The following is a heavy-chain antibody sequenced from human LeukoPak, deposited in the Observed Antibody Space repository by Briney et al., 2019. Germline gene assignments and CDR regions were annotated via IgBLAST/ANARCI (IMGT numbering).Heavy chain of an antibody. J-gene: IGHJ4*02. CDR1: GGSISSYY. CDR3: ARAPELDYYGSGSQFDY. V-gene: IGHV4-59*01. Sequence: SETLSLTCTVSGGSISSYYWSWIRQPPGKGLEWIGCIYYSGSTNYNPSLKSRVTISVDTSKNQFSLKLSSVTAADTAVYYCARAPELDYYGSGSQFDYWGQGTLVTVSS. D-gene: IGHD3-10*01. CDR2: IYYSGST.